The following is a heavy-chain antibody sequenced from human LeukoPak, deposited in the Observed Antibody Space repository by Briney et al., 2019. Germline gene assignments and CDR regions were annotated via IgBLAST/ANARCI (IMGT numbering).Heavy chain of an antibody. CDR3: AGGIGGFYDSSGYYNY. CDR2: IYSGVTT. V-gene: IGHV3-53*01. J-gene: IGHJ4*02. CDR1: GFTVSSNY. D-gene: IGHD3-22*01. Sequence: PGGSLRLSCAASGFTVSSNYMSWVRQAPGKGLEWVSVIYSGVTTYYAESVKGRFTISRDNSKNTLFLQMNSLRAEDTAVYYCAGGIGGFYDSSGYYNYWGQGTLLTVSS.